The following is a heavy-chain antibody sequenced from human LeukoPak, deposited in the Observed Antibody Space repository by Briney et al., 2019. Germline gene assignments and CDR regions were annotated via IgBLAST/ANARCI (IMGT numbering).Heavy chain of an antibody. V-gene: IGHV3-53*01. CDR1: GFTVSSNY. D-gene: IGHD3-22*01. CDR2: IYSGGST. J-gene: IGHJ4*02. CDR3: ARDQCDSSGYYYIW. Sequence: GGSLRLSCAASGFTVSSNYMSWVRQAPGKGLESVSVIYSGGSTYYADSVKGRFSISRDNSNNTLYLQMNSLRAEDTAVYYCARDQCDSSGYYYIWWGQGTLVTVSS.